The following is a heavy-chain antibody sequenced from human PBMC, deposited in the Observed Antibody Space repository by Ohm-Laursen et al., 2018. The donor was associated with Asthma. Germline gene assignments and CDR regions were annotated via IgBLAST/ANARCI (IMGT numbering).Heavy chain of an antibody. Sequence: LRLSCAASGFTFSSYGMHWVRQAPGKGLEWVAVISYDGSNKYYADSVKGRFTISRDNSKNTLYLQMNSLGAEDTALYYCAKVRSPGVPTTEFDYWGQGTLVTVSS. D-gene: IGHD1-26*01. V-gene: IGHV3-30*18. J-gene: IGHJ4*02. CDR1: GFTFSSYG. CDR3: AKVRSPGVPTTEFDY. CDR2: ISYDGSNK.